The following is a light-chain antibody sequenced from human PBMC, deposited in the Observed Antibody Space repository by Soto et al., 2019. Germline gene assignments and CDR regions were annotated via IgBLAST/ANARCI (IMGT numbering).Light chain of an antibody. Sequence: DIQMTQSPSSLSASVGDRVTITCRASQSISSYLNWYQQKPGKAPKLLIYAASSLQSGVPSRFSGSGSGTDFFFTINSLQPEDSETYYCQQFNSRPYSFGQGTKVDIK. V-gene: IGKV1-39*01. J-gene: IGKJ2*03. CDR2: AAS. CDR3: QQFNSRPYS. CDR1: QSISSY.